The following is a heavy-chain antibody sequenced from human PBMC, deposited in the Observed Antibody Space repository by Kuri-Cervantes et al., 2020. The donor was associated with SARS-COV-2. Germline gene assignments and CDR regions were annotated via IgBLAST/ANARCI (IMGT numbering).Heavy chain of an antibody. CDR3: ATADWITGTRSYFDY. Sequence: GGSLRLSCAASGFTFNNYGMHWVRQAPGKGLEWVAFLRYDGGEKHYADSVRGRFTISRDSSKNTLYLEMNSLRAEDTAVYYCATADWITGTRSYFDYWGQGTLVTVSS. V-gene: IGHV3-30*02. CDR1: GFTFNNYG. J-gene: IGHJ4*02. CDR2: LRYDGGEK. D-gene: IGHD1-20*01.